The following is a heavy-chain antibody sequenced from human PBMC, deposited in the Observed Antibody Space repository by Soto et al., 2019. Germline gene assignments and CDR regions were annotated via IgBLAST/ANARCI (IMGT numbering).Heavy chain of an antibody. CDR2: ISSSSNYI. Sequence: EEQLVESGGGLVKPGGSLRLSCVASEFTLSNYSMNWVRQAPGKGLEWVSLISSSSNYIYYADSVKGRFTISRDNAKNSLYLQMNSLRAEDTAVYYCARAYSNYVHPDYWGQGTLVTVSS. CDR3: ARAYSNYVHPDY. CDR1: EFTLSNYS. J-gene: IGHJ4*02. D-gene: IGHD4-4*01. V-gene: IGHV3-21*01.